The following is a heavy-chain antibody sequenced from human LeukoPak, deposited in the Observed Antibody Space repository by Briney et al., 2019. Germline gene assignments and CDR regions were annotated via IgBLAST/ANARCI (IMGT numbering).Heavy chain of an antibody. CDR2: ISSSGSTI. Sequence: GGSLRLSCAASGFTFSSYEMNWVRQAPGKGLEWVSYISSSGSTIYYADSVKGRFTISRDNAKNSLYLQMNSLRDEDTAVYYCARGSGTLWFGDEDYWGQGALVTVSS. D-gene: IGHD3-10*01. CDR1: GFTFSSYE. CDR3: ARGSGTLWFGDEDY. J-gene: IGHJ4*02. V-gene: IGHV3-48*03.